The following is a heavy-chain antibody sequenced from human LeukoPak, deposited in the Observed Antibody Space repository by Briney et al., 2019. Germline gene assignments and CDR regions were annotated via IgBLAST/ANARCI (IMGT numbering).Heavy chain of an antibody. V-gene: IGHV4-61*01. CDR1: GGSVSSGSYY. CDR2: IYYSGST. J-gene: IGHJ4*02. Sequence: SETLSLTCTVSGGSVSSGSYYWSWIRQPPGTELEWIGYIYYSGSTNYNPSLKSRVTISVDTSKNQFSLKLSSVTAADTAVYYCARGRSSFFDYWGQGTLVTVSS. D-gene: IGHD6-19*01. CDR3: ARGRSSFFDY.